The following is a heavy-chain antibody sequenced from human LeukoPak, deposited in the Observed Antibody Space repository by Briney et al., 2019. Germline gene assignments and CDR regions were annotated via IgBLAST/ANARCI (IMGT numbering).Heavy chain of an antibody. J-gene: IGHJ4*02. CDR3: ARYNSWYYFDL. V-gene: IGHV4-59*11. CDR2: VYYSGST. CDR1: GGSISSHY. D-gene: IGHD6-13*01. Sequence: PSETLSLTCTVSGGSISSHYWSWIRQAPGKGLVWIGQVYYSGSTEYNPSLKSRVTVAVDTSKNQFSLKLSSVTAADTAVYYCARYNSWYYFDLWGQGTLVTVSS.